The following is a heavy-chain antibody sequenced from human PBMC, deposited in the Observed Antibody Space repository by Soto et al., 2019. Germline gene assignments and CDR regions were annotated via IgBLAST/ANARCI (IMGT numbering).Heavy chain of an antibody. Sequence: EVQLVESGGGLVQPGGSLRLSCVASGIPVSSNYMTWVRQAPGKGLEWVSVLHSGGDTYYANSVKGRFTISRHDSTNTVFLQMNSLTAEDTAVYYWSRDGPYYYASRMAVWGQGATVTVSS. D-gene: IGHD3-10*01. V-gene: IGHV3-53*04. CDR1: GIPVSSNY. CDR2: LHSGGDT. CDR3: SRDGPYYYASRMAV. J-gene: IGHJ6*02.